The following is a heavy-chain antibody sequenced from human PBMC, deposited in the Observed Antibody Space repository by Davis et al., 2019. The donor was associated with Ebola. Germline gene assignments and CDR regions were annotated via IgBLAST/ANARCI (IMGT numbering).Heavy chain of an antibody. V-gene: IGHV1-46*01. CDR3: ASGLDAFDI. J-gene: IGHJ3*02. CDR2: FNPNDGRT. CDR1: GYTFTNYY. Sequence: ASVKVSCKASGYTFTNYYMHWVRQAPGQGLEWMGMFNPNDGRTIYAQKFQGRVTITADESTSTAYMELSSLRSEDTAVYYCASGLDAFDIWGQGTMVTVSS.